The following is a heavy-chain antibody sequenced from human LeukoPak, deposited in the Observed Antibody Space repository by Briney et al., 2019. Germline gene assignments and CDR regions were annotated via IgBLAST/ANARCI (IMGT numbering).Heavy chain of an antibody. Sequence: GRSLRLSCAASGFTFSSYGMHWVRQAPGKGLEWVAVISYDGSNKYYADSVKGRFTISRDNSKNALYLQMNSLRAEDTAVYYCANLLRGGDSADYWGQGTLVTVSS. CDR2: ISYDGSNK. CDR3: ANLLRGGDSADY. D-gene: IGHD4-17*01. V-gene: IGHV3-30*18. J-gene: IGHJ4*02. CDR1: GFTFSSYG.